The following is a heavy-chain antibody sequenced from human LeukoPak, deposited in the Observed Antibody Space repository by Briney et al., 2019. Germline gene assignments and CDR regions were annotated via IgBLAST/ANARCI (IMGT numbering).Heavy chain of an antibody. CDR3: ARDLAVVGTNPEAFDF. D-gene: IGHD1-26*01. Sequence: VASVKVSCKASGYTFTGYYMHWVRQAPGQGLEWMGWINPNSGGTNYAQKFQGRVTMTRDTSISTGHMELTRLTSDDTAVYYCARDLAVVGTNPEAFDFWGQGTMVAVSS. CDR2: INPNSGGT. V-gene: IGHV1-2*02. CDR1: GYTFTGYY. J-gene: IGHJ3*01.